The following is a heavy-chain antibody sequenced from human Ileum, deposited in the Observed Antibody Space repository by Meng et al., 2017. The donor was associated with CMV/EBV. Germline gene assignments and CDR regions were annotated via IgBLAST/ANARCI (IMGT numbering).Heavy chain of an antibody. CDR2: INPFGSFT. V-gene: IGHV1-46*01. Sequence: SGNTFTTTCMHWVRQDPGQGLEWMGLINPFGSFTLYAQKFQGRVTMTRDTSTATDYMELSSLRSDDTAVYYCARDQSQNDNTWWLDTWGQGTLVTVSS. CDR1: GNTFTTTC. CDR3: ARDQSQNDNTWWLDT. D-gene: IGHD1-1*01. J-gene: IGHJ5*02.